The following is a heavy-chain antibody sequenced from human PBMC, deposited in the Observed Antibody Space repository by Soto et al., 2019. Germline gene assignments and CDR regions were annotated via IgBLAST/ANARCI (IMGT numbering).Heavy chain of an antibody. CDR2: ISAYNGNT. CDR3: ARDSGQQDYYYYGMDV. CDR1: GYTFTSYG. V-gene: IGHV1-18*01. Sequence: ASVKVSCKASGYTFTSYGISWVRQAPGQGFEWMGWISAYNGNTNYAQKLQGRVTMTTDTSTSTAYMELRSLRSDDTAVYYCARDSGQQDYYYYGMDVWGQGTTVTVSS. D-gene: IGHD6-13*01. J-gene: IGHJ6*02.